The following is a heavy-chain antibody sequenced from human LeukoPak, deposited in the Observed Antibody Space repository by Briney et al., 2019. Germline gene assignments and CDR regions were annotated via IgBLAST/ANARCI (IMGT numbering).Heavy chain of an antibody. V-gene: IGHV4-39*01. CDR3: ARRYIAVASQFDY. CDR1: GGSISSSSYC. J-gene: IGHJ4*02. Sequence: SETLSLTCTVSGGSISSSSYCWGWIRQPPGKGLEWIGSIYYSGSTYYNPSLKSRVTTSVDTSKNQFSLKLSSVTAADTAVYYCARRYIAVASQFDYWGQGTLVTVSS. D-gene: IGHD6-19*01. CDR2: IYYSGST.